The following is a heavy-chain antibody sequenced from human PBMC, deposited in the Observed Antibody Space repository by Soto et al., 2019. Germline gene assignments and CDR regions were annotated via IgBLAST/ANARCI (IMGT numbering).Heavy chain of an antibody. CDR3: ARGAFGNYYQDS. CDR1: GFSFTRDW. CDR2: VNTDETTT. D-gene: IGHD1-26*01. Sequence: EVQLVESGGGLVQPGGSLRLSCAASGFSFTRDWMHWVRQAPGKGLEWVSRVNTDETTTNYADSVKGRFTISRDNAKNTLYLQMNSLSAEDTAIYFCARGAFGNYYQDSWVQGTLVTVSP. V-gene: IGHV3-74*01. J-gene: IGHJ4*02.